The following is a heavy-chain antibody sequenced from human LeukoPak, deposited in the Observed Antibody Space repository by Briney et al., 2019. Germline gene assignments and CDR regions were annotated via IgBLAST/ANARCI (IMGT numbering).Heavy chain of an antibody. Sequence: ASVKVSCKASGYTFTSYGISWVRQAPGQRLEWMGWISAYNGNTNYAQKLQGRVTMTTDTSTSTAYMELRSLRSDDTAVYYCARAYDYVWGSYRYCSFEYWGQGTLVTVSS. CDR1: GYTFTSYG. J-gene: IGHJ4*02. V-gene: IGHV1-18*01. CDR3: ARAYDYVWGSYRYCSFEY. CDR2: ISAYNGNT. D-gene: IGHD3-16*02.